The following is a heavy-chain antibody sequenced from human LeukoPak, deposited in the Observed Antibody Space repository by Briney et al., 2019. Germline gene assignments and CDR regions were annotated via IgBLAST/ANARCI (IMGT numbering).Heavy chain of an antibody. Sequence: SETLSLTCTVSGNSFSSYYWSWIRQPARQGLDWIGQINTSGSTNYNPSLKSRVTMSLDTSKNQFSLILSSVTAADTAVYFCARIHYYNSSCYSYPPSYWYFDLWGRGTLVTVSS. V-gene: IGHV4-4*07. CDR3: ARIHYYNSSCYSYPPSYWYFDL. CDR2: INTSGST. CDR1: GNSFSSYY. D-gene: IGHD3-22*01. J-gene: IGHJ2*01.